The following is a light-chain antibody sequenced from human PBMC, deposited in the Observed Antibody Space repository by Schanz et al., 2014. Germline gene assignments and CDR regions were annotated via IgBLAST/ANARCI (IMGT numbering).Light chain of an antibody. V-gene: IGLV2-8*01. CDR1: SSDVGGYNY. CDR2: DVS. J-gene: IGLJ3*02. Sequence: QSALTQPASVSGSPGQWITISCTGTSSDVGGYNYVSWYQQHPGKAPKLMIYDVSKRPSGVPDRFSGSKSGNTASLTVSGLQAEDEADYYCSSFGGSNNPPWVFGGGTKLTVL. CDR3: SSFGGSNNPPWV.